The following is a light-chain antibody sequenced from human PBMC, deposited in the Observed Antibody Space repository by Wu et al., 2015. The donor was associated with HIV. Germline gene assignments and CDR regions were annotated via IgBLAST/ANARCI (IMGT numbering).Light chain of an antibody. Sequence: EIVMTQSPATLSVSPGERAALSCRASQSISTRHLAWYQQKPGQPPRLLIYLASSRATGTPDRFSGSGSGTDFTLTISRLEPEDFAVYYCQQYGSSPRFGQGTKLEIK. CDR1: QSISTRH. J-gene: IGKJ2*03. CDR3: QQYGSSPR. V-gene: IGKV3-20*01. CDR2: LAS.